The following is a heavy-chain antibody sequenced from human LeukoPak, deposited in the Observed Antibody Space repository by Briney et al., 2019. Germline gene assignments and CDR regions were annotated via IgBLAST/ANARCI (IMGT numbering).Heavy chain of an antibody. CDR3: ARDKKVRGVRFFDY. Sequence: SVKVSCKASGGTFSSYAISWVRQAPGQGLERMGGIIPIFGTANYAQKFQGRVTITADKSTSTAYMELSSLRSEDTAVYYCARDKKVRGVRFFDYWGQGTLVTVSS. CDR2: IIPIFGTA. CDR1: GGTFSSYA. D-gene: IGHD3-10*01. V-gene: IGHV1-69*06. J-gene: IGHJ4*02.